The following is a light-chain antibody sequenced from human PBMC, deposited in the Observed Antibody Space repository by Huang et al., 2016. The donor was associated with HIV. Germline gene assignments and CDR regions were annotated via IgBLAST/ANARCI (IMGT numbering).Light chain of an antibody. Sequence: DIPLTQSPSSLSASVGDRVTITCRASQNINTYLNWYQQKPGKAPNLLIHAASTLQTGDPARFSDSGAGTDFTLTVNSRQPEDSATYYCQQGYSALITFGQGTRL. CDR2: AAS. CDR1: QNINTY. V-gene: IGKV1-39*01. CDR3: QQGYSALIT. J-gene: IGKJ5*01.